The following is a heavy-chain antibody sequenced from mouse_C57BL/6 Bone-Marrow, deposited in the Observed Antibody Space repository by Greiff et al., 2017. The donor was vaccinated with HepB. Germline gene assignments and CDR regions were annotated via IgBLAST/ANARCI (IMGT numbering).Heavy chain of an antibody. CDR2: IDPSDSYT. CDR1: GYTFTSYW. CDR3: ARGGNSLYAMDY. V-gene: IGHV1-50*01. Sequence: QVQLQQPGAELVKPGASVKLSCKASGYTFTSYWMQWVKQRPGQGLEWIGEIDPSDSYTNYNQKFKGKATLTVDTSSSTAYMQRSSLTSEDSAVYYCARGGNSLYAMDYWGQGTSVTVSS. J-gene: IGHJ4*01. D-gene: IGHD2-1*01.